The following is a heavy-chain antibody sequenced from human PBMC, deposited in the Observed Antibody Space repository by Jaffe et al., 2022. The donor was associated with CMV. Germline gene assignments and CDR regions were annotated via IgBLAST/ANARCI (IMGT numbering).Heavy chain of an antibody. V-gene: IGHV1-3*01. Sequence: QVQLVQSGAEVKKPGASVKVSCKASGYTFTSYAMHWVRQAPGQRLEWMGWINAGNGNTKYSQKFQGRVTITRDTSASTAYMELSSLRSEDTAVYYCARSLLLKSVPKQQPEEGYYYYYMDVWGKGTTVTVSS. J-gene: IGHJ6*03. D-gene: IGHD6-13*01. CDR2: INAGNGNT. CDR1: GYTFTSYA. CDR3: ARSLLLKSVPKQQPEEGYYYYYMDV.